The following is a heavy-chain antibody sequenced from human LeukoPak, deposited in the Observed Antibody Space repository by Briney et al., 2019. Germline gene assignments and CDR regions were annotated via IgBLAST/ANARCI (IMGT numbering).Heavy chain of an antibody. CDR3: AREESGGYFDY. V-gene: IGHV1-46*01. J-gene: IGHJ4*02. CDR2: INPSGGNT. CDR1: GYTFTGYY. D-gene: IGHD2-8*02. Sequence: GASVKVSCKASGYTFTGYYMYWVRQAPGQGLEWLAMINPSGGNTNYAQKFQGRITMTRDTSTSTVYMELSSLKSEDTAVYYCAREESGGYFDYWGQGTLITVSS.